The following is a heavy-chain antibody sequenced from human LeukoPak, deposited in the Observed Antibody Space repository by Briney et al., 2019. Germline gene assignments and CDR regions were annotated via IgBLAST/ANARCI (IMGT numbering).Heavy chain of an antibody. CDR2: ISGSGGST. Sequence: GGSLRLSCAASGFTFSSFAMSWVRQAPGKGLEWVSAISGSGGSTSYADSGKGRFTISRDNSKNTLYLQMNSLRAEDTAVYYCAKDEEVPSDYYYMDVWGKGTTVTVSS. J-gene: IGHJ6*03. CDR3: AKDEEVPSDYYYMDV. D-gene: IGHD2-2*01. V-gene: IGHV3-23*01. CDR1: GFTFSSFA.